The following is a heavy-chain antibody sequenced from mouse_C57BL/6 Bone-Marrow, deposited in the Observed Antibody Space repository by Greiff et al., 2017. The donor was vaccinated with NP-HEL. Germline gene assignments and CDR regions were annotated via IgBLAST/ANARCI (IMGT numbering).Heavy chain of an antibody. CDR3: ASQPLLRYMDY. CDR2: IYPGDGDT. V-gene: IGHV1-82*01. Sequence: QVQLKESGPELVKPGASVKISCKASGYAFSSSWMNWVKQRPGKGLEWIGRIYPGDGDTNYNGKFKGKATLTADKSSSTAYMQLSSLTSEDSAVYFCASQPLLRYMDYWGQGTSVTVSS. CDR1: GYAFSSSW. D-gene: IGHD1-1*01. J-gene: IGHJ4*01.